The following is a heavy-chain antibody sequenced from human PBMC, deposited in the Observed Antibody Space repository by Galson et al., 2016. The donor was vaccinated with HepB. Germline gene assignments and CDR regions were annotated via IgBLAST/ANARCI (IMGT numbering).Heavy chain of an antibody. CDR3: ALSPRVGAFDY. D-gene: IGHD4-23*01. V-gene: IGHV4-34*01. J-gene: IGHJ4*02. Sequence: SETLSLTCAVYGGSFSGYYCSWIRQPPGKGLEWIGEINHSGSTNYNPSLKSRVTISIDTSQNQFSLKLSSVTAAATAVYYCALSPRVGAFDYWGQGTLVTVSS. CDR2: INHSGST. CDR1: GGSFSGYY.